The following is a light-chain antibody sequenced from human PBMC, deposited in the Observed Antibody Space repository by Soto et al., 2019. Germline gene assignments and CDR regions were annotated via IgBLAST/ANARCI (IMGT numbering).Light chain of an antibody. CDR3: QHYTGYYPA. CDR1: QSVSNW. V-gene: IGKV1-5*01. CDR2: EAS. Sequence: DIQMTQSPSSLSAFVGDRVTLTCRASQSVSNWLAWYQQKPGKAPKLLISEASILESGVPSRFSGSGSGTEFTLTITSLQPEESASYYCQHYTGYYPAFGQGTKVEI. J-gene: IGKJ1*01.